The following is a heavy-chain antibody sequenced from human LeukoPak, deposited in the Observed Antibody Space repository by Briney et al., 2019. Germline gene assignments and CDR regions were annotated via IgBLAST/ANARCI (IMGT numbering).Heavy chain of an antibody. CDR1: GGSFSRYY. Sequence: SETLSLTCAVYGGSFSRYYWSWIRQSPGKGLEWIAEIDHRGDTNYNPYVKSRVTISVDTSKNQFSLKMRSLSAADTALYYCARGATISETGYFDFWGQGTLVTVSS. D-gene: IGHD5-24*01. J-gene: IGHJ4*03. V-gene: IGHV4-34*01. CDR3: ARGATISETGYFDF. CDR2: IDHRGDT.